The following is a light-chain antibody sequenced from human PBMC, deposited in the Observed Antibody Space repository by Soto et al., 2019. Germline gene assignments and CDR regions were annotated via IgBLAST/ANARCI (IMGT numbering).Light chain of an antibody. J-gene: IGLJ1*01. CDR1: LSDVGTYNF. CDR2: DVR. CDR3: SSYTASAPYV. V-gene: IGLV2-14*03. Sequence: QSALTQPASVSGSPGQSITSSCTGTLSDVGTYNFVSWYQQHPGKPPQHTIYDVRDRPSGVSNRFSGSKSGNTASLIISGLQAEDEADYSCSSYTASAPYVFVSGIKLNVL.